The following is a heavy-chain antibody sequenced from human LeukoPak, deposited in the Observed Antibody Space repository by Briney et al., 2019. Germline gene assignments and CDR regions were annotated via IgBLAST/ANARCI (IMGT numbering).Heavy chain of an antibody. D-gene: IGHD6-13*01. J-gene: IGHJ4*02. V-gene: IGHV3-23*01. CDR3: ARGFAAAGALDY. Sequence: GGSLRLSCAASGFTFSSYAMNWVRQAPGKGLEWVSIISASAYTTYYADSVKGRFTISRDNSKNTLYLQMNSLRAEGTAVYYCARGFAAAGALDYWGQGTLVTVSS. CDR1: GFTFSSYA. CDR2: ISASAYTT.